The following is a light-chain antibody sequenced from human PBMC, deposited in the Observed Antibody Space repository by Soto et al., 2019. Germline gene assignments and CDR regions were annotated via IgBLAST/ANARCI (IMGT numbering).Light chain of an antibody. CDR2: EVS. CDR1: SSDVGGYNY. J-gene: IGLJ2*01. V-gene: IGLV2-8*01. Sequence: QSALTQPPSASGSPGQSVTISCTGTSSDVGGYNYVSWYQLHPGKAPKLMIYEVSKRPSGVPDRFSGSKSGNTASLTVSGLQPEDEADYYCTSYAVSNNFVVLGGVTKLTVL. CDR3: TSYAVSNNFVV.